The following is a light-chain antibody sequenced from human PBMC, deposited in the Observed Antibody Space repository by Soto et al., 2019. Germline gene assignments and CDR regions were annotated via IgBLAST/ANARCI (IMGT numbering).Light chain of an antibody. CDR2: GAS. J-gene: IGKJ1*01. Sequence: IVWTQVADGLCVALGGRATLSSKPSQSVSSSYLAWYQQKPGQAPRLLIYGASSRATGIPDRFSGSGSGTDFPLTVCGLGLQASPTYYSLQDINYPRPSGQGTKVDIK. CDR3: LQDINYPRP. CDR1: QSVSSSY. V-gene: IGKV3-20*01.